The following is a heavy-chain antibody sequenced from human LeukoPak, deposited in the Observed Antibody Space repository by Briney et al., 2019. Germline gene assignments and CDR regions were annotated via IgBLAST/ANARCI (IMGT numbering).Heavy chain of an antibody. J-gene: IGHJ4*02. CDR3: TRVRYCSSTSCYGWGYFDC. CDR2: IYYSGST. CDR1: GGSISSSSYY. D-gene: IGHD2-2*01. V-gene: IGHV4-39*01. Sequence: SETLSLTCSVSGGSISSSSYYWGWIRQPPGKGLEWIGSIYYSGSTYYNPSLKSRVTISVDTSKNQFSLRLSSVSAADTAVYYCTRVRYCSSTSCYGWGYFDCWGQGTLVTVSS.